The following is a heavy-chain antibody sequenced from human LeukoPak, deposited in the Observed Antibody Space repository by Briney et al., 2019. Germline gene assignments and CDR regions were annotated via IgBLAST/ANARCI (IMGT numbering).Heavy chain of an antibody. Sequence: GGSLRLSCAASGFTFSSYAMSRVRQAPGKGLEWVSAISGSGGSTYYADSVKGRFTISRDNSKNTLYLQMNSLRAEDTAVYYCAKAGYCTNGVCYRWYYFDYWGQGTLVTVSS. V-gene: IGHV3-23*01. J-gene: IGHJ4*02. CDR1: GFTFSSYA. CDR2: ISGSGGST. CDR3: AKAGYCTNGVCYRWYYFDY. D-gene: IGHD2-8*01.